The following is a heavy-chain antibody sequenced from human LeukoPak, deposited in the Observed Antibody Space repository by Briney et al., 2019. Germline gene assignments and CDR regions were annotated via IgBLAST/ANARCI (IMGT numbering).Heavy chain of an antibody. D-gene: IGHD3-10*01. V-gene: IGHV3-23*01. CDR1: GFTFSSYA. J-gene: IGHJ4*02. Sequence: GGSLRLSCAASGFTFSSYAMSWVRQAPGKGLEWVSAISGSGGSTYYADSVKGRFTISRDNSKNTLYLQMNSLRAEDTAVYYCASSPHYYGSGSYPYYFDYWGQGTLVTVSS. CDR2: ISGSGGST. CDR3: ASSPHYYGSGSYPYYFDY.